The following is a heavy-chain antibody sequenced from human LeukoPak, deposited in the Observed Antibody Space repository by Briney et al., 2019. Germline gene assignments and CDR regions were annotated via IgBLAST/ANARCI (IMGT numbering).Heavy chain of an antibody. CDR1: GYTFTSYD. D-gene: IGHD3-22*01. CDR3: ARVPYDSSGYFIPPTDY. J-gene: IGHJ4*02. V-gene: IGHV1-8*01. CDR2: MNPNSGNT. Sequence: ASVKVSCKASGYTFTSYDINWVRQATGQGLEWMGWMNPNSGNTGYAQKFQGRVTMTRNTSISTAYMELSSLRSEDTAVYYCARVPYDSSGYFIPPTDYWGQGTLATVSS.